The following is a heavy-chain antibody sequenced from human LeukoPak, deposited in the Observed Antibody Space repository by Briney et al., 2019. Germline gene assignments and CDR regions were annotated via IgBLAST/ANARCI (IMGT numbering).Heavy chain of an antibody. CDR2: INPAGGST. J-gene: IGHJ4*02. D-gene: IGHD4-17*01. V-gene: IGHV1-46*01. Sequence: GASVKVSCKASGYTFTSYYMHWVRQAPGQGLEWMGIINPAGGSTTYAQKFQGRVTMTRDMSTSTVYMELSSLRFEDTAVYYCAKIMTTVTTSDYWGQGTLVTVSS. CDR3: AKIMTTVTTSDY. CDR1: GYTFTSYY.